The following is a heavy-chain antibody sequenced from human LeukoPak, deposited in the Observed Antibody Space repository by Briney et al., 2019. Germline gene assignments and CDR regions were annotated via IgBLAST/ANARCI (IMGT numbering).Heavy chain of an antibody. CDR3: ARADTGYSSSWYYYYYMDV. D-gene: IGHD6-13*01. CDR2: IYYSGST. Sequence: KPSETLSLTCTVSGGSISSHYWSWIRQPPGKGLEWIGYIYYSGSTNYNPSLKSRVTISVDTSKNQFSLKLSSVTAADTAVYYCARADTGYSSSWYYYYYMDVWGQGTTVTVSS. V-gene: IGHV4-59*11. J-gene: IGHJ6*03. CDR1: GGSISSHY.